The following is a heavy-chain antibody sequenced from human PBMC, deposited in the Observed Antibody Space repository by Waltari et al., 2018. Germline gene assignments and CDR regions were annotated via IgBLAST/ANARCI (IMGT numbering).Heavy chain of an antibody. CDR2: YRSEANSDGT. Sequence: REAGGKGVEWVGGYRSEANSDGTAYAGAMKGRFTISRDDSKNTAYLEMNSLKTEDTAVYYCIRVDYYVSGTYAVDNWGQGTLVTVSS. CDR3: IRVDYYVSGTYAVDN. D-gene: IGHD3-10*01. J-gene: IGHJ4*02. V-gene: IGHV3-73*01.